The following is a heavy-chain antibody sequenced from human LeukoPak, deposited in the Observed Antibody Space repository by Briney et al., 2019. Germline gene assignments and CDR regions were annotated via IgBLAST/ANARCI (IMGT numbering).Heavy chain of an antibody. CDR1: GFIFNDYA. Sequence: GGSLRLSCAASGFIFNDYAMHWVRQAPGKGPECVSLINWDGGSTFYADSVKDRFTISRDNSENTLYLQMSSLRAEDTAVYYCAGVPNVREGEWFDLWGQGTLVTVSS. J-gene: IGHJ5*02. CDR3: AGVPNVREGEWFDL. V-gene: IGHV3-43D*03. D-gene: IGHD3-16*01. CDR2: INWDGGST.